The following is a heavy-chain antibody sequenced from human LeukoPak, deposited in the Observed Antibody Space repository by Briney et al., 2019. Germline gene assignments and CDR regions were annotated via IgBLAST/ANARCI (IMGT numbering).Heavy chain of an antibody. D-gene: IGHD3-10*01. Sequence: GGSLRLSCAASGFTFSDYYMSWIRQAPGKGLEWVSYISSSGSTIYYADSVKGRFTISRDNAKNTLYLQMNSLRAEDTAVYYCARVDYYGSGSYPIGGYYYGMDVWGQGTTVTVSS. CDR2: ISSSGSTI. V-gene: IGHV3-11*01. CDR3: ARVDYYGSGSYPIGGYYYGMDV. CDR1: GFTFSDYY. J-gene: IGHJ6*02.